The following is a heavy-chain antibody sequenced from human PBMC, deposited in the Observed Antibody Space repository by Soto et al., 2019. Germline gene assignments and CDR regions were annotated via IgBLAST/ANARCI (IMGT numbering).Heavy chain of an antibody. J-gene: IGHJ4*02. Sequence: QVELQESGPGLLKPSGTLSLTCAVFGNSISTTNWWGWVRQSPGKGLEWIGEIYHSGTSNYNPSLKSRVTISLDKSKNQFSLKLSSVTAADTAVYYCARDVGYHYDGTPSGQFDFWGQGTLVIVSS. V-gene: IGHV4-4*02. CDR3: ARDVGYHYDGTPSGQFDF. D-gene: IGHD3-22*01. CDR2: IYHSGTS. CDR1: GNSISTTNW.